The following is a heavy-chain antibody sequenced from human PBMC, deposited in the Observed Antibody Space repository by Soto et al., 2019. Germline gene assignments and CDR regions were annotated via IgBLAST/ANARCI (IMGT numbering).Heavy chain of an antibody. V-gene: IGHV1-18*01. J-gene: IGHJ6*02. D-gene: IGHD2-2*01. CDR1: GYTFSSYG. CDR2: ISGYNGNA. CDR3: ARESDVPYYLYGMDI. Sequence: QGQLVQSGGEVKKPGASVKVSCKASGYTFSSYGISWVRQAPGQGLEWMGWISGYNGNANYAQKVQDRVTITTDTSTSTGNLEMKSLRSDDTAVYYCARESDVPYYLYGMDIWGQGTTVTVSS.